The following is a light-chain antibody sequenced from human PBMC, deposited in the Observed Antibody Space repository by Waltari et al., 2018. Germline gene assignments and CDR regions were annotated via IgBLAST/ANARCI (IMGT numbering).Light chain of an antibody. CDR1: QTISIY. V-gene: IGKV1-39*01. CDR2: STS. CDR3: QQAYSTPPWT. Sequence: DIQMTQSPSSLSASVGDRVTISCRASQTISIYLNWYQQRPGKAPKLLVYSTSNLQTGVPSRCSGSGSGTDFTLTISSLQPEDFATYYCQQAYSTPPWTFGQGTKVEIK. J-gene: IGKJ1*01.